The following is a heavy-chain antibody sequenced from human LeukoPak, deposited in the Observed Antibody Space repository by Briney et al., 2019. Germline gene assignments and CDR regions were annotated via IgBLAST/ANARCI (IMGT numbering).Heavy chain of an antibody. J-gene: IGHJ4*02. CDR2: MNPNSGNT. CDR3: ARAHYGDYVGESDSLDY. V-gene: IGHV1-8*01. CDR1: GYTFTSYD. Sequence: GASVKVSCKASGYTFTSYDINWVRQATGQGLEWMGWMNPNSGNTGYAQKFQGRVTMTRNTSVSTAYMELSSLRSEDTAVYYCARAHYGDYVGESDSLDYWGQGTLVTVSS. D-gene: IGHD4-17*01.